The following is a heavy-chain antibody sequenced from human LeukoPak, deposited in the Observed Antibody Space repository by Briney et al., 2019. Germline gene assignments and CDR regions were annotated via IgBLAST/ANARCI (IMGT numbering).Heavy chain of an antibody. Sequence: GGSLRLSCAASGFTFSSYGMSWVRQAPGKGLEWVSAISGSGGSTYYADSVRGRFTISRDNSKNTLFLQMNSLRAEDTAVYYCAKEEDSSSWYYWGQGTLVTVSS. D-gene: IGHD6-13*01. CDR3: AKEEDSSSWYY. V-gene: IGHV3-23*01. J-gene: IGHJ4*02. CDR1: GFTFSSYG. CDR2: ISGSGGST.